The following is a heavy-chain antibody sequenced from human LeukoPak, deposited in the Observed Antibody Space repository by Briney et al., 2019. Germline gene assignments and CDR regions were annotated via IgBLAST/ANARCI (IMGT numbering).Heavy chain of an antibody. J-gene: IGHJ4*02. Sequence: PGGSLRLSCAASGFTFSSYGMSWVRQAPGKGLEWVSAITTSGGSTYYADSVKGRFTISRDNAKNTLHLQMNGLRDEDTAIYYCARQWELGFYFDYWGQGTLVTVSS. D-gene: IGHD1-26*01. V-gene: IGHV3-23*01. CDR1: GFTFSSYG. CDR3: ARQWELGFYFDY. CDR2: ITTSGGST.